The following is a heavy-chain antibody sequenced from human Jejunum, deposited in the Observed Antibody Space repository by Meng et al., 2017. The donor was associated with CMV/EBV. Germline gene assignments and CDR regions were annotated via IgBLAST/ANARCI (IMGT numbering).Heavy chain of an antibody. D-gene: IGHD6-13*01. V-gene: IGHV3-23*01. CDR3: ATPPRNYNSNWYTYSFVY. Sequence: SNYAMNWVRQPPGKGLEWVSGISSSGDNTNYADSVKGRFTISRDNSQNTLDLQMNSLRAEDTAVYYCATPPRNYNSNWYTYSFVYWGQGTLVTVSS. CDR2: ISSSGDNT. J-gene: IGHJ4*02. CDR1: SNYA.